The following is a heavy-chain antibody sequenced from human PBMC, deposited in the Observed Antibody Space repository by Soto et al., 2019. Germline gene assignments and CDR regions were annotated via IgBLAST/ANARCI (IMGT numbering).Heavy chain of an antibody. CDR1: GFSVSSNY. Sequence: PGGSLRLSCAASGFSVSSNYMTWVRQAPGKGLEWVSVIYSDGNTDYADFVKGRFIISSDSSKNTLHLQMNSLRAEDTAVYYCARVPLFGYGMDVWGQGTTVTVSS. CDR3: ARVPLFGYGMDV. D-gene: IGHD3-16*01. J-gene: IGHJ6*02. CDR2: IYSDGNT. V-gene: IGHV3-53*01.